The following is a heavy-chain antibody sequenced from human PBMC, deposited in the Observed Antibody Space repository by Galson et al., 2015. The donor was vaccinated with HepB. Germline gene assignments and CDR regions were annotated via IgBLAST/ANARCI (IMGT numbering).Heavy chain of an antibody. Sequence: SVKVSCKASGSTFTSYGISWVRQAPGQGLEWMGWISAYNGNTNYAQKLQGRVTMTTDTSTSTAYMELRSLRSDDTAVYYCQRSGDGIWFGELYDYWGQGTLVTVSS. CDR3: QRSGDGIWFGELYDY. V-gene: IGHV1-18*04. J-gene: IGHJ4*02. CDR2: ISAYNGNT. D-gene: IGHD3-10*01. CDR1: GSTFTSYG.